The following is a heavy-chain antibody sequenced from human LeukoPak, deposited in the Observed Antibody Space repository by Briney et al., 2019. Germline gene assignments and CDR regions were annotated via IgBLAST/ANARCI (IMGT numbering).Heavy chain of an antibody. CDR2: IFSSGNT. CDR1: GGSINNYY. CDR3: ARQGGSYSPFGF. Sequence: SETLSLTCTVSGGSINNYYWSWIRQPPGKGLEWIGYIFSSGNTYYNPSLKSRVTMSVDTSKNQFSLKLTSVTDADTAVYYCARQGGSYSPFGFWGQGTLVTVSS. J-gene: IGHJ4*02. V-gene: IGHV4-59*08. D-gene: IGHD1-26*01.